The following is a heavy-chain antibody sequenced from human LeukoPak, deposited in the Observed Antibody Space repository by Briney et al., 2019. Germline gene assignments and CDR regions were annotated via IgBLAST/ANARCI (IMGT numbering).Heavy chain of an antibody. CDR3: ARDFYYYYYMDV. CDR1: GFTFSSYA. CDR2: ISYDGSNK. Sequence: PGGSLRLSCAASGFTFSSYAMHWVRQAPAKGLEWVAVISYDGSNKYYADSVKGRFTISRDNSKNTLYLQMNSLRAEDTAVYCCARDFYYYYYMDVWGKGTTVTVSS. V-gene: IGHV3-30*04. J-gene: IGHJ6*03.